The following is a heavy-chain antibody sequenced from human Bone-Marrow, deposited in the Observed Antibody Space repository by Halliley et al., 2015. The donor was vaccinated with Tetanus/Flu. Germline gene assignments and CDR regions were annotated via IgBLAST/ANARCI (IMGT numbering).Heavy chain of an antibody. Sequence: YGISGAGGPRYYADSVGGRFTTSRDNSKNTLYLQRNSLRGEDTAVYYGAISHDFWNGYNDMAVWGQGTTVTVSS. V-gene: IGHV3-23*01. CDR3: AISHDFWNGYNDMAV. CDR2: ISGAGGPR. D-gene: IGHD3-3*01. J-gene: IGHJ6*02.